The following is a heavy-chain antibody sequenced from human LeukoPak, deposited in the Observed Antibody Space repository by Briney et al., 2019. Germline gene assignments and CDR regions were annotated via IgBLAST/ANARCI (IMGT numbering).Heavy chain of an antibody. Sequence: SVKVSCKASGGTFSSYAISWVRHAPGQGLEWMGGIIPIFGTANYAQKFQGRVTITADESTSTAYMELSSLRSEDTAVYYCAREGYCSSTSCYGDAFDIWGQGTMVTVSS. CDR1: GGTFSSYA. CDR2: IIPIFGTA. J-gene: IGHJ3*02. D-gene: IGHD2-2*01. V-gene: IGHV1-69*13. CDR3: AREGYCSSTSCYGDAFDI.